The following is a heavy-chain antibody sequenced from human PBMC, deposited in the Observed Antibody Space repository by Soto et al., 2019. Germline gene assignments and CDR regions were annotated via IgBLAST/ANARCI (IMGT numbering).Heavy chain of an antibody. CDR1: GTSVSSSSSY. CDR2: IYYSGST. J-gene: IGHJ5*02. V-gene: IGHV4-39*01. Sequence: SETLSLTCTASGTSVSSSSSYWGWIRQPPGQGRQRIVSIYYSGSTYYNPSLKSRVTISVDTSKTQFSLKLSSVTAADTAVYYCARLSHYDILTGHPNWFDPWGQGTLGTVSP. CDR3: ARLSHYDILTGHPNWFDP. D-gene: IGHD3-9*01.